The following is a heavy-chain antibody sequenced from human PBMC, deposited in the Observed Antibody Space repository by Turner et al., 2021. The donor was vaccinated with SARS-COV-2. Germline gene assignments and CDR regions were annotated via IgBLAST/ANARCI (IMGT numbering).Heavy chain of an antibody. CDR3: ARDVLVAAGYAMDV. CDR1: GFTFSSYG. CDR2: IWYDGRNK. Sequence: QVQLVESGRGVVQPGRSLRLSCAASGFTFSSYGMHWVRQAPGKGLEWVAVIWYDGRNKYYADSVKGRFTISRDNSKNTLYLQMNSLRAEDTAVYYCARDVLVAAGYAMDVWGQGTTVTVSS. J-gene: IGHJ6*02. D-gene: IGHD2-15*01. V-gene: IGHV3-33*01.